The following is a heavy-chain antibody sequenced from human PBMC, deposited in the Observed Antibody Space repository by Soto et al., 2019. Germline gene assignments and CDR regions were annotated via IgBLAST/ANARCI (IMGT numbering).Heavy chain of an antibody. V-gene: IGHV4-34*01. Sequence: SETLSLTCAVYVGSFSGYYWSWIRQPPGKGLEWIGEINHSGSTNYNPSLKSRVTISVDTSKNQFSLKLSSVTAADTAVYYCARGRDYYGSGSYYYYGMDVWGQGTTVTVSS. CDR2: INHSGST. D-gene: IGHD3-10*01. J-gene: IGHJ6*02. CDR3: ARGRDYYGSGSYYYYGMDV. CDR1: VGSFSGYY.